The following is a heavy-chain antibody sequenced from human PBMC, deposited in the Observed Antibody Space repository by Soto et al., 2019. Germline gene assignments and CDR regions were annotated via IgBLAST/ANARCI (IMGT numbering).Heavy chain of an antibody. D-gene: IGHD6-19*01. J-gene: IGHJ3*02. CDR1: GFSFNVYY. V-gene: IGHV3-11*01. CDR3: ARDRAGTRTFPHNTFNM. CDR2: ISILGDST. Sequence: QEQLAESGGGLVKPGGSLRLSCAASGFSFNVYYMTWIRQAPGSGLEWVASISILGDSTYYADSVKGRFTISRDNARKSLHLQMDTLRAEDTAVYYSARDRAGTRTFPHNTFNMWGQGTTVTVAS.